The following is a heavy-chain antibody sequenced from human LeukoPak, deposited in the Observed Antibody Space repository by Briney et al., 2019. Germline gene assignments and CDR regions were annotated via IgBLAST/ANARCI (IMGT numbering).Heavy chain of an antibody. CDR1: GFTFNDYY. Sequence: PGGSLXLSCAASGFTFNDYYMSWIRQAPGKGLEGVSYISSSGNTIYYADSVKGRFTISRDNAKNSLFLQMNSLRAEDTAVYYCARDPRCMGCGSASLGYFDYWGQGTLVTVSS. CDR2: ISSSGNTI. J-gene: IGHJ4*02. V-gene: IGHV3-11*01. CDR3: ARDPRCMGCGSASLGYFDY. D-gene: IGHD3-10*01.